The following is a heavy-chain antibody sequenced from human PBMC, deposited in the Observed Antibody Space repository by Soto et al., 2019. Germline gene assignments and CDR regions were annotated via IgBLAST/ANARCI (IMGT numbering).Heavy chain of an antibody. CDR2: ISYDGSNK. J-gene: IGHJ5*02. V-gene: IGHV3-30*18. CDR3: AKRGGKVATPFDP. D-gene: IGHD5-12*01. Sequence: QVQLVESRGGVVQPGRSLRLTCVAAGFTFSMSDMHWVRQAPGKGLEWVALISYDGSNKYYADSVKGRFTISRDNSKNTLYLQMNSLRPEDTAVYYCAKRGGKVATPFDPCGQGTLVTVSS. CDR1: GFTFSMSD.